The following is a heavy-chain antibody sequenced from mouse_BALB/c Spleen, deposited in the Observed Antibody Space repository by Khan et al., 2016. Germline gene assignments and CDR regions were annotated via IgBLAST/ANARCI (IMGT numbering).Heavy chain of an antibody. J-gene: IGHJ4*01. CDR1: GYSFTSYW. Sequence: QVQLKESGPQLVRPGASVKISCKASGYSFTSYWMNWVKQRPGQGLEWIGMIDPSDSETRLNQKFKDKATLTVDKSSSAAYMQLSSPTSEDSAVYYCARGDGNYEDYAMDYWGQGTSVTVSS. D-gene: IGHD2-1*01. CDR2: IDPSDSET. V-gene: IGHV1S126*01. CDR3: ARGDGNYEDYAMDY.